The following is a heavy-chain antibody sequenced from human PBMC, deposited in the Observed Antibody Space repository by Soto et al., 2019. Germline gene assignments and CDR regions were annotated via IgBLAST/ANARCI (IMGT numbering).Heavy chain of an antibody. J-gene: IGHJ4*02. CDR2: IYWADDK. CDR3: ARSPGVRGVGY. CDR1: GFSLSTSGVG. D-gene: IGHD3-10*01. V-gene: IGHV2-5*02. Sequence: QITLKESCPTLVKPTQTLTLTCTFSGFSLSTSGVGGCWIRQPPGKALEWLALIYWADDKRYSPSLKSRLTIAKDTAKNQVVLTMTNMDPVDTATYSCARSPGVRGVGYCGQGTMVTVSS.